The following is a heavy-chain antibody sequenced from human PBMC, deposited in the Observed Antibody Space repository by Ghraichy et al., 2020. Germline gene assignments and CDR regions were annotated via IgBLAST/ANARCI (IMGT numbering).Heavy chain of an antibody. D-gene: IGHD1-7*01. CDR2: INQDGSEK. CDR3: ARAGGSWNYALDY. CDR1: GFTLSRSW. J-gene: IGHJ4*02. Sequence: GGSLRLSCAASGFTLSRSWMTWVRQAPGKGLEWVANINQDGSEKNYVDSVKGRFTISRDNAKNSLYLQMNSLGAEDTAVYYCARAGGSWNYALDYWGQGTLVTVSS. V-gene: IGHV3-7*01.